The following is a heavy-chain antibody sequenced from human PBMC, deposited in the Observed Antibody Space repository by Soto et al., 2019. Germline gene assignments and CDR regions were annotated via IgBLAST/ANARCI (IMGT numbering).Heavy chain of an antibody. V-gene: IGHV3-7*01. Sequence: EVQLVESGGGLVQPGGSLRLSCVVSGLAFSTYCMSWVRQAPGKGLEWVANINQDGRESYYVDSVKGRFTISRDNAKNSLYLQMTSLRADDTAVYYCARPARECNSPCCANWGQGTLVTVSS. CDR3: ARPARECNSPCCAN. CDR1: GLAFSTYC. CDR2: INQDGRES. D-gene: IGHD2-2*01. J-gene: IGHJ4*02.